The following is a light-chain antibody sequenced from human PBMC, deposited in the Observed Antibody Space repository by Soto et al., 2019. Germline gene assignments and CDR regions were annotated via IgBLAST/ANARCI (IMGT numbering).Light chain of an antibody. V-gene: IGLV1-51*01. J-gene: IGLJ2*01. Sequence: QSALTQPPSVSAAPGQKVTISCSGSSSNIGNNYVSWYQQLPGTAPKLLIYDNNKRPSGIPDRFSGSKSGTSATLGITGLQTGDEADFYCGTWDSXLSVVVFGGGTKVTXL. CDR3: GTWDSXLSVVV. CDR1: SSNIGNNY. CDR2: DNN.